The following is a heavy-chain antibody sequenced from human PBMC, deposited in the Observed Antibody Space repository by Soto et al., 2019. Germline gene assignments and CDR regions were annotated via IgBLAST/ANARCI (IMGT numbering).Heavy chain of an antibody. J-gene: IGHJ3*02. CDR2: IYYSGST. D-gene: IGHD3-3*01. V-gene: IGHV4-59*08. CDR3: ARGRITIFGPDAFDI. Sequence: SETLSLTCTVSGGSISSYYWSWIRQPPGKGLEWIGYIYYSGSTNYSPSLKSRVTISVDTSKNQFSLKLSSVTAADTAVYYCARGRITIFGPDAFDIWGQGTMVTVSS. CDR1: GGSISSYY.